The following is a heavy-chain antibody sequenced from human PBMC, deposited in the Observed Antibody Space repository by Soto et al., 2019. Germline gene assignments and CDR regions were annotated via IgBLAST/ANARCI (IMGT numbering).Heavy chain of an antibody. D-gene: IGHD4-17*01. J-gene: IGHJ5*02. CDR1: GGTFVGYA. CDR3: AKDPLMTTVVTPLFDP. V-gene: IGHV3-23*01. CDR2: ISCSGGST. Sequence: GALRLSWAASGGTFVGYAGSWVRQAPGKGLEWVSAISCSGGSTYYADSVKGRFTISRDNSKNTLYLQMNSLRAEDTAVYYCAKDPLMTTVVTPLFDPWGQGTLVNLSS.